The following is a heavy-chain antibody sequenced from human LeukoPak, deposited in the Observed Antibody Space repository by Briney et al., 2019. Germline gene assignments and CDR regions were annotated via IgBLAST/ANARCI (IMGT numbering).Heavy chain of an antibody. CDR2: IYHSGST. Sequence: PSETLSLTCAVSGGSISSTNWWTWVRQPPGKGLEWVGQIYHSGSTNNNPSLKSRVTISVDKSKKQFSLRLTSVTAADTAVYYCATDHRKHFDSWGQGTLLTVSS. CDR3: ATDHRKHFDS. D-gene: IGHD3-16*02. CDR1: GGSISSTNW. J-gene: IGHJ4*02. V-gene: IGHV4-4*02.